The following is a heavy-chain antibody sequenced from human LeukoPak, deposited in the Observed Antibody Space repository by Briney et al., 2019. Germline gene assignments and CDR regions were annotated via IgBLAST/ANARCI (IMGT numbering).Heavy chain of an antibody. D-gene: IGHD2-15*01. CDR3: AKQDCSGGSCYGTGTDY. Sequence: SGGSLRLSCAASGFTFSSYAMSWVRQAPGKGLEWVSAISGSGGSTYYADSVKGRFTISRDNSKNTLYLRMNSLRAEDTAVYYCAKQDCSGGSCYGTGTDYWGQGTLVTVSS. CDR1: GFTFSSYA. V-gene: IGHV3-23*01. CDR2: ISGSGGST. J-gene: IGHJ4*02.